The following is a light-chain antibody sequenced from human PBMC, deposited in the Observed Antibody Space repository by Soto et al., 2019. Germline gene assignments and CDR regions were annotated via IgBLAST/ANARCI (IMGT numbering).Light chain of an antibody. CDR1: GSDIGRSDF. CDR2: EVT. Sequence: QSVLTQPASVSGSPGQSIISSCTGTGSDIGRSDFVSWFQQLPGSVPKLMIYEVTGRPSGTSDRFSGSKSGNTASLAISGLQPADEADYYCISCTYVNIRCVFGTGTKVTVL. CDR3: ISCTYVNIRCV. J-gene: IGLJ1*01. V-gene: IGLV2-14*01.